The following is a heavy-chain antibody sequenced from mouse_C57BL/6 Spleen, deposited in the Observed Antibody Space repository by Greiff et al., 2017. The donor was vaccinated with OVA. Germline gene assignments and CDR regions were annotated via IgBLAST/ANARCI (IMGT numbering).Heavy chain of an antibody. CDR3: ARGYDSEGFWFAY. CDR1: GFNIKNTY. CDR2: IDPANGNT. D-gene: IGHD2-4*01. Sequence: EVKLVESVAELVRPGASVKLSCTASGFNIKNTYMHWVKQRPEQGLEWIGRIDPANGNTKYAPKFQGKATITADTSSNTAYLQLSSLTSEDTAIYYCARGYDSEGFWFAYWGQGTLVTVSA. V-gene: IGHV14-3*01. J-gene: IGHJ3*01.